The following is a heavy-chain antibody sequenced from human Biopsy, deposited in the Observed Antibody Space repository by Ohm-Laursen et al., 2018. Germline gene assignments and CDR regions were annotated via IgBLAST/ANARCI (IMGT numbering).Heavy chain of an antibody. CDR3: ARAVGIAAAPIDY. V-gene: IGHV3-11*01. D-gene: IGHD2-15*01. Sequence: SLRLSCSASGFPVSDYYMSWLRQAPGRGLAWVSDINSSGSTKYHAESVKGRFTISRDDAMNSVYLQMTSLRGEDTAVYYCARAVGIAAAPIDYWGQGTLVTVSS. CDR1: GFPVSDYY. J-gene: IGHJ4*02. CDR2: INSSGSTK.